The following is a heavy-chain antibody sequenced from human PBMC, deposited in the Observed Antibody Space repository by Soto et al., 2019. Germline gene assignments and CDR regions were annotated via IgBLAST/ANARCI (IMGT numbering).Heavy chain of an antibody. CDR2: IYHSGTT. CDR3: ARHIAVRRTRGFDY. J-gene: IGHJ4*02. V-gene: IGHV4-4*02. CDR1: GGSITTNW. D-gene: IGHD6-19*01. Sequence: QVHLQESGPGLVKPSGTLSLTCAVSGGSITTNWWSWVRQPPGKGLEWIGEIYHSGTTNYNPSLRGRVTISVDKSNNQLSLNLNSVTAADSAIYYCARHIAVRRTRGFDYWGQGNLVTVSS.